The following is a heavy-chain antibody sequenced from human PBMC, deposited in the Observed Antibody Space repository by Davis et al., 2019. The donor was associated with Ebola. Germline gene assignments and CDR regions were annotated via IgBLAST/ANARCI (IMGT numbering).Heavy chain of an antibody. CDR2: ISAYNGNT. CDR1: GYTFTSYG. CDR3: AREAIPAAKEYNWFDP. V-gene: IGHV1-18*01. J-gene: IGHJ5*02. Sequence: ASVKVSCKASGYTFTSYGISWVRQAPGQGLEWMGWISAYNGNTNYAQKFQGRVTITADESTSTAYMELSSLRSEDTAVYYCAREAIPAAKEYNWFDPWGQGTLVTVSS. D-gene: IGHD2-2*01.